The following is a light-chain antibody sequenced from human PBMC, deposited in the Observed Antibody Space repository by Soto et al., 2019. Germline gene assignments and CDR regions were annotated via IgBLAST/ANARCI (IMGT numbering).Light chain of an antibody. Sequence: EVVLTQSPGTLSLSPGERATVSCRSSQSVGSTYLAWYQQKPGQAPRLLIYGASSRATGIPDRFSGSGSGTDFTLTISRLEPEDFAVYYCQQYGDSPWTFGQGTKVDIK. CDR2: GAS. CDR3: QQYGDSPWT. CDR1: QSVGSTY. J-gene: IGKJ1*01. V-gene: IGKV3-20*01.